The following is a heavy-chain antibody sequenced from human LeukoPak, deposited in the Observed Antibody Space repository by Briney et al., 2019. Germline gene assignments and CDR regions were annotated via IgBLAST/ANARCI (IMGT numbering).Heavy chain of an antibody. CDR1: GYTFTSYG. J-gene: IGHJ6*03. CDR2: ITSYNGNT. V-gene: IGHV1-18*01. D-gene: IGHD5-12*01. Sequence: ASVKVSCKASGYTFTSYGISWVRQAPGQGLEWMGWITSYNGNTNYAQNLQGRVTMTTDTSTSTAYMELRSLRSDDTAVYYCARVRATREHYYYYYYMDVWGKGTTVTVSS. CDR3: ARVRATREHYYYYYYMDV.